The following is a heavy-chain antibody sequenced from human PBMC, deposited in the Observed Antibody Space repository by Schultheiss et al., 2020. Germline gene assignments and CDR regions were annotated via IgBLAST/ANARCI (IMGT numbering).Heavy chain of an antibody. J-gene: IGHJ6*02. Sequence: AATLALTCAVSGGSISSSNWWSWVRQPPGKGLEWIGEIYYSGSTNYNPSLKSRVTISVDTSKNQFSLKLSSVTAADTAVYYCARDHRTTQIGDTLKKGYGMDVWGQGTTVTVAS. CDR1: GGSISSSNW. V-gene: IGHV4-4*02. D-gene: IGHD4-17*01. CDR2: IYYSGST. CDR3: ARDHRTTQIGDTLKKGYGMDV.